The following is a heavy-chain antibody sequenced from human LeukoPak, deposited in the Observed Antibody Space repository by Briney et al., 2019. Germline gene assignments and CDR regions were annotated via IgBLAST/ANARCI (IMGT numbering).Heavy chain of an antibody. CDR3: ASGYSYGRAIRDAFDI. Sequence: SETQSLTCTVSGGSISSSSYNWGWIRQPPGQGLEWIGTFFYSGSTFYNPSLASRVTISVDTSKNQFSLELSSVTAADTAVYSCASGYSYGRAIRDAFDIWGQGTVVTVSS. CDR1: GGSISSSSYN. J-gene: IGHJ3*02. D-gene: IGHD5-18*01. V-gene: IGHV4-39*07. CDR2: FFYSGST.